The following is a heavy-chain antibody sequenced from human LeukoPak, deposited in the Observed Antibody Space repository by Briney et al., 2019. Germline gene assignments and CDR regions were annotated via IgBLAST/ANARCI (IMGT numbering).Heavy chain of an antibody. Sequence: GASVKVSCKASGGTFSSYAISWVRQAPGQGLEWMGGIIPIFGTANYAQKFQGRVTITADESTSTAYMELSSLRSEDTAVYYCARVPVNYYGSGSYYMGLGFDYWGQGTLVTVSS. V-gene: IGHV1-69*13. J-gene: IGHJ4*02. CDR3: ARVPVNYYGSGSYYMGLGFDY. CDR1: GGTFSSYA. CDR2: IIPIFGTA. D-gene: IGHD3-10*01.